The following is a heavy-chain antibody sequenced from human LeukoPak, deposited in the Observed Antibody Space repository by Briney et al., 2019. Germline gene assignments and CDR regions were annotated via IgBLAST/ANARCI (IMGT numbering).Heavy chain of an antibody. V-gene: IGHV4-34*01. CDR1: GGSFSGYY. CDR2: INHSGST. J-gene: IGHJ4*02. Sequence: PSETLSLTCAVYGGSFSGYYWSWIRQPPGKGLEWIGEINHSGSTNYNPSLKSRATISVDTSKNHFSLNLRSVTAADTAVYYCARRSYNSPFRYWGQGTPVTVSS. D-gene: IGHD5-24*01. CDR3: ARRSYNSPFRY.